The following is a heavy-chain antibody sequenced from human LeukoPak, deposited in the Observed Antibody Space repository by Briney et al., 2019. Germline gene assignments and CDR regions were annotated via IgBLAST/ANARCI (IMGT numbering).Heavy chain of an antibody. CDR3: ARGSKLVGYFDY. CDR1: GFTFSSYA. D-gene: IGHD6-6*01. V-gene: IGHV3-30*01. CDR2: ISYDGSNK. J-gene: IGHJ4*02. Sequence: GGSLRLSCAASGFTFSSYAMHWVRQAPGKGLEWVAVISYDGSNKYYADSVEGRFTISRDNSKNTLYLQMNSLRAEDTAVYYCARGSKLVGYFDYWGQGTLVTVSS.